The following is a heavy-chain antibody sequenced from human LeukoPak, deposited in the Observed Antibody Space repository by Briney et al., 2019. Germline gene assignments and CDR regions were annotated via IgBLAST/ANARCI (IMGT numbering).Heavy chain of an antibody. CDR3: ARGVPTVTPYYYYYYMDV. J-gene: IGHJ6*03. CDR2: IIPIFGTA. D-gene: IGHD4-17*01. Sequence: SVKVSCKASGGTFSSYAISWVRQAPGQGLEWMGRIIPIFGTANYAQKFQGRVTITTDESTSTAYMELSSLRSEDTAVYYCARGVPTVTPYYYYYYMDVWGKGTTVTVTS. V-gene: IGHV1-69*05. CDR1: GGTFSSYA.